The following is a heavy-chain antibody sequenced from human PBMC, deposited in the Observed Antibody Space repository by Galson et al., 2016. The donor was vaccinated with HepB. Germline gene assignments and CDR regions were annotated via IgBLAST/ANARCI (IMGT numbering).Heavy chain of an antibody. V-gene: IGHV3-7*01. J-gene: IGHJ4*02. Sequence: SLRLSCAASGFTFTSYWMAWIRQAPGRGLEWVANIKEDGTFQCYVDSVKSRFTISRDNTKMSVHLQMNTLRVEDTAIYYCAREGLADGSYFDYWGQGTPVTISS. CDR3: AREGLADGSYFDY. D-gene: IGHD5-24*01. CDR1: GFTFTSYW. CDR2: IKEDGTFQ.